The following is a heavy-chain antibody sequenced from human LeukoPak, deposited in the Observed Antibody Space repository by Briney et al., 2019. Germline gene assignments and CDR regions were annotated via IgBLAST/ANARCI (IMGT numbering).Heavy chain of an antibody. V-gene: IGHV1-18*04. Sequence: GASVKVSCKASGYTFTSYGISWVRQAPGQGLEWMGWISAYNGNTNYAQKLQGRVTMTTDTTTSTAYMELRRLSSDDTAVYYCARGVYYDILTGYYDGVDAFDIWGQGTMVTVSS. CDR2: ISAYNGNT. J-gene: IGHJ3*02. CDR3: ARGVYYDILTGYYDGVDAFDI. CDR1: GYTFTSYG. D-gene: IGHD3-9*01.